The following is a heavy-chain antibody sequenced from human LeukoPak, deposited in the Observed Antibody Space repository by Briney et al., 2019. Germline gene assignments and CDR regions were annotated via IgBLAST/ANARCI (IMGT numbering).Heavy chain of an antibody. CDR3: ATYDSWSGYNIAY. CDR2: INRDGSGK. J-gene: IGHJ4*02. CDR1: GFTLSSRW. V-gene: IGHV3-7*03. D-gene: IGHD3-3*01. Sequence: PGGSLRLSCVVSGFTLSSRWMMWVRQAPGKGLEWMTNINRDGSGKNYVDSVKGRFTITRDNAENSLYLQMNSLKVEDTAIYYCATYDSWSGYNIAYWGQGTLVTVSS.